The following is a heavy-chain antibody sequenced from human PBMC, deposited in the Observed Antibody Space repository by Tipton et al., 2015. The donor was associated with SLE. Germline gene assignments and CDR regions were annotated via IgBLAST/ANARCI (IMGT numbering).Heavy chain of an antibody. V-gene: IGHV3-23*03. D-gene: IGHD3-3*01. CDR1: KFTFRTYA. Sequence: SLRLSCAASKFTFRTYALSWVRQAPGKGLEWVSIFYTGGTTYYADSVRGRFTISTDNSNNTLFLQLNSLRGSASAPTLIPLVSW. CDR2: IFYTGGTT. CDR3: PLVS. J-gene: IGHJ5*01.